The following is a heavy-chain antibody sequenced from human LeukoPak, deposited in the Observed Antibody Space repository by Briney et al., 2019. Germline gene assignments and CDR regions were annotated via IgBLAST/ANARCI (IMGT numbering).Heavy chain of an antibody. J-gene: IGHJ6*03. V-gene: IGHV4-38-2*02. Sequence: SETLSLTCTVSGYSISRAYYWGWIRQPPGKGLEWIGSIYHSGYTYYNTSLKSRVTISVDTSKNQFSLKLTSVTAADTAVYYCARDGQYQIDYVDVWGKGTTVTVSS. D-gene: IGHD2/OR15-2a*01. CDR3: ARDGQYQIDYVDV. CDR2: IYHSGYT. CDR1: GYSISRAYY.